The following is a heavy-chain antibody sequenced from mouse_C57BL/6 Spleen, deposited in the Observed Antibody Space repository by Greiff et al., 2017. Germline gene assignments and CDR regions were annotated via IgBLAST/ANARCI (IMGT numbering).Heavy chain of an antibody. CDR1: GYAFSSYW. CDR2: IYPGDGDT. V-gene: IGHV1-80*01. J-gene: IGHJ1*03. Sequence: QVHVKQSGAELVKPGASVKISCKASGYAFSSYWMNWVKQRPGKGLEWLGQIYPGDGDTNYNGKFTGKATLTADKSSSTAYMQLSSLTSEDSAVYFCARSGVSHWYFDVWGTGTTVTVSS. CDR3: ARSGVSHWYFDV.